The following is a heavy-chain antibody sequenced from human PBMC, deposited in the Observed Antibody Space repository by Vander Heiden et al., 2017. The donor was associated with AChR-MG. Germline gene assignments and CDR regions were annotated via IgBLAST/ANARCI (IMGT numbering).Heavy chain of an antibody. V-gene: IGHV1-69*06. D-gene: IGHD3-10*01. CDR2: ITPIFGTA. CDR1: GGTFSSYA. Sequence: VQLVQPLAEVQDPGSSVKVSCKASGGTFSSYAISCVPQAPGQGLEWMGGITPIFGTANYAQKFQGRVTITADKSTSTAYMELSSLRSEDTAVYYCARGIAGVRKVMVRGVISGYYFDYWGQGTLVTVSS. CDR3: ARGIAGVRKVMVRGVISGYYFDY. J-gene: IGHJ4*02.